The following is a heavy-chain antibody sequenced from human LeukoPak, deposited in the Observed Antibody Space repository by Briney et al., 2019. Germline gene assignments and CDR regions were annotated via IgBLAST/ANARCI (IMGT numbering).Heavy chain of an antibody. CDR2: ISNDGGGT. J-gene: IGHJ5*02. V-gene: IGHV3-23*01. CDR1: GFIFNNYG. D-gene: IGHD3-22*01. CDR3: AKGSSGYFADL. Sequence: GGSLRLSCAASGFIFNNYGLIWVRQAPGKGLEWVSAISNDGGGTQYADFVEGRFTISKENSNNTLFLQISSLRAEVTALYYCAKGSSGYFADLWGQGTLVTVSS.